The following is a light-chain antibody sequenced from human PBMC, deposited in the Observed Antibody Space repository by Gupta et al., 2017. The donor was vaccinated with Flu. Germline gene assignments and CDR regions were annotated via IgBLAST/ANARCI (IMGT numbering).Light chain of an antibody. V-gene: IGLV2-14*01. J-gene: IGLJ1*01. CDR1: SSDVGRSDY. Sequence: QFALTQPDSVSGSPDRSITISCTGTSSDVGRSDYVSWYRQDPGKAPKLFIYDVSNRPSGVSSRFSGSKSGNTASLTISGLQAEDGTDYYCSSYTSSSTFYVFGCGTKVTVL. CDR3: SSYTSSSTFYV. CDR2: DVS.